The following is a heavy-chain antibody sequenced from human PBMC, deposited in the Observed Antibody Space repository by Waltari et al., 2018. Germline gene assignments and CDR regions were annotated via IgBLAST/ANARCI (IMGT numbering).Heavy chain of an antibody. Sequence: EVVLVQSGGGLVTPGESLRLSCVFSGLTFSTAWPAWVRQAPGKGLEWVGRILSKSHGGTAEYAAPVEGRFFISRDDSTNTVYLQMNNLKREDTALYYCTTNPGGDWQDYWGRGSLVTVSS. J-gene: IGHJ4*02. CDR2: ILSKSHGGTA. D-gene: IGHD2-21*01. V-gene: IGHV3-15*01. CDR3: TTNPGGDWQDY. CDR1: GLTFSTAW.